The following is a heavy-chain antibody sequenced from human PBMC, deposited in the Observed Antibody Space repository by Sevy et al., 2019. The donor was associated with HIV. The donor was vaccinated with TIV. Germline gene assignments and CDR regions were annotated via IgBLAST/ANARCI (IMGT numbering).Heavy chain of an antibody. CDR3: ARNYDSSGYYVY. CDR1: GYTFTGYY. V-gene: IGHV1-2*02. D-gene: IGHD3-22*01. J-gene: IGHJ4*02. Sequence: ASVKFSCKASGYTFTGYYMHWVRQAPGQGLEWMGWINPNSGGTNYAQKLQGRVTMTRDTSISTAYMELSRLRSDDTAVYYCARNYDSSGYYVYWGQGTLVTVSS. CDR2: INPNSGGT.